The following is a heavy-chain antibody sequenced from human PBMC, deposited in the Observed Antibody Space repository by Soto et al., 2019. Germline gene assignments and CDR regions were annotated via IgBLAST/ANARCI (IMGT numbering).Heavy chain of an antibody. J-gene: IGHJ4*02. CDR3: ARGGWKLFDY. CDR2: FYYSGST. Sequence: QVQLQESGPGLVKPSETLSLTCTVSGGSISSYYWSWIRQPPGQGLEWIEDFYYSGSTNYNPSLKSRVTISVDTSKNQFSLKLSTVTAADTAVYYCARGGWKLFDYWGQGTLVTVAS. CDR1: GGSISSYY. V-gene: IGHV4-59*01. D-gene: IGHD6-19*01.